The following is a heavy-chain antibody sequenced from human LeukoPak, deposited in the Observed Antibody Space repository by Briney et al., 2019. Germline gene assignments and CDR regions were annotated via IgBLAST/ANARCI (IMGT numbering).Heavy chain of an antibody. D-gene: IGHD3-16*01. CDR3: ARGGFSYEPPEFDF. J-gene: IGHJ4*02. CDR1: GFTFSSYG. V-gene: IGHV3-30*03. CDR2: ISYDGSNK. Sequence: GGSLRLSCAASGFTFSSYGMHWVRQAPGKGLEWVAVISYDGSNKYYADSVKGRFTISRDNSKNTLYLQMNSLRAEDTAVYYCARGGFSYEPPEFDFWGQGTLVTVSS.